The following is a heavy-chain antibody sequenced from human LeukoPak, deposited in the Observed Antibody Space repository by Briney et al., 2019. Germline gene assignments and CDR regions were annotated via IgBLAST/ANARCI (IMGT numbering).Heavy chain of an antibody. D-gene: IGHD5-18*01. CDR1: CGSISSGDYY. CDR3: ARVVRGGYSYGIHDY. V-gene: IGHV4-30-4*01. J-gene: IGHJ4*02. CDR2: IYYSGST. Sequence: PSQTLSLTCTFSCGSISSGDYYWSWIRQPPGKGLEWIGYIYYSGSTYYNPSLKSRVTISVDTSKNQFSLKLSSVTAADTAVYYCARVVRGGYSYGIHDYWGQGTLVTVSS.